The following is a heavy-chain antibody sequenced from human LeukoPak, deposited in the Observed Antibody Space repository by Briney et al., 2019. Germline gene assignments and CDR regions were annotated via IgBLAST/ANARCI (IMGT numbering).Heavy chain of an antibody. V-gene: IGHV3-23*01. CDR3: AKDSAGVAATDF. CDR2: INSGGDRA. J-gene: IGHJ4*02. CDR1: GFTFSSYA. Sequence: PGGSLRLSCAASGFTFSSYAVTWVRQTPGKGLEWVTAINSGGDRAYYADSVKGRFTISRDNSKNTVYLQMDSLRVEDTALYYCAKDSAGVAATDFWGQGTLVTVS. D-gene: IGHD6-19*01.